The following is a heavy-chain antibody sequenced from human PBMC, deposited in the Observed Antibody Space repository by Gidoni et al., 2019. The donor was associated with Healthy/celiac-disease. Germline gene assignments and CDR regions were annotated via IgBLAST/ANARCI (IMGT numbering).Heavy chain of an antibody. V-gene: IGHV4-39*01. Sequence: QLQLQESGPGLVKPSETLSLTCTAPGGSISSSSYYWGWIRQPPGKGLEWIGSIYYSGSTYYNPSLKSRITISVDTSKNQFSLKLSSVTAADTAVYYCARGTYCGGDCSNIDYWGQGTLVTVSS. CDR3: ARGTYCGGDCSNIDY. CDR1: GGSISSSSYY. J-gene: IGHJ4*02. D-gene: IGHD2-21*02. CDR2: IYYSGST.